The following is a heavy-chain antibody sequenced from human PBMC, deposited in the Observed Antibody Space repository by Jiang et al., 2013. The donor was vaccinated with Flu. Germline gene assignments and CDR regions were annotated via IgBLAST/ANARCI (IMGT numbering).Heavy chain of an antibody. Sequence: TGLVKPSETLSLTCTVSGDSISSYYWSWIRQPPGKGLEWIGYIYYSGSTNYNPSLKSRVTMSLDTSKNQFSLKLSSVTAADAAVYYCARHQYSSSTPTNKQHLAPLDYWGQGTLVTVSS. D-gene: IGHD6-6*01. J-gene: IGHJ4*02. CDR2: IYYSGST. CDR1: GDSISSYY. CDR3: ARHQYSSSTPTNKQHLAPLDY. V-gene: IGHV4-59*08.